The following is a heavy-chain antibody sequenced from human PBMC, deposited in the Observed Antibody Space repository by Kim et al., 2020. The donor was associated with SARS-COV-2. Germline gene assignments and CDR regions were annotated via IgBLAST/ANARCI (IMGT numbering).Heavy chain of an antibody. V-gene: IGHV3-48*03. CDR3: ARDLLGAAWFGDSPYYYAMDV. Sequence: GGSLRLSCAASGFTFSSYEMNWVRQAPGQGLVWVSYISSSGSTIYYADSVKGRFTISRDNAKNSLYLQMNSLRAEDTAVYYCARDLLGAAWFGDSPYYYAMDVWGQGTTVTVSS. D-gene: IGHD3-10*01. CDR1: GFTFSSYE. J-gene: IGHJ6*02. CDR2: ISSSGSTI.